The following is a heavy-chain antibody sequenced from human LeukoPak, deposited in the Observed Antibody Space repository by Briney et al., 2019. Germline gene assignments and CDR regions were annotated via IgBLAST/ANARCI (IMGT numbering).Heavy chain of an antibody. CDR1: GFTFSSYG. CDR3: ARDSNSWAQPKNWFDP. J-gene: IGHJ5*02. Sequence: GGSLRLSCAASGFTFSSYGMHWVRQAPGKGLEWVAVIWYDGSNKYYADSVKGRFTISRDNSKNTLYLQMNSLRVEDTAVYYCARDSNSWAQPKNWFDPWGQGTLVTVSS. CDR2: IWYDGSNK. V-gene: IGHV3-33*01. D-gene: IGHD6-13*01.